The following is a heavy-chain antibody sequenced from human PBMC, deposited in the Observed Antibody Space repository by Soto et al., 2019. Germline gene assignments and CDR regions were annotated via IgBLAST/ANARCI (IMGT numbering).Heavy chain of an antibody. D-gene: IGHD1-1*01. CDR1: GGTFSSHS. CDR3: ATGSFTSTGGRIGYHYNAMDV. J-gene: IGHJ6*02. V-gene: IGHV1-69*01. CDR2: IIPIFGPA. Sequence: QVQLVQSGAEVKKPGSSVKVSCKSSGGTFSSHSINWVRQAPGQGLEWMGGIIPIFGPANFAKKFQGRVTITADESTTTAYTELSSLTSEDTAVYYCATGSFTSTGGRIGYHYNAMDVWGQGTTVTFSS.